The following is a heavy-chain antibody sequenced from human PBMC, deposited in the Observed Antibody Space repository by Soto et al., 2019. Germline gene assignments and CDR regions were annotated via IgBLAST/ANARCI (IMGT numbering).Heavy chain of an antibody. V-gene: IGHV1-69*13. J-gene: IGHJ3*02. CDR2: IIPIFGTA. D-gene: IGHD1-20*01. CDR1: GGTFSSYA. Sequence: GASVKVSCKASGGTFSSYAISWVRQAPGQGLEWMGGIIPIFGTANYAQKFQGRVTITADEATSTAYMELSSLRSEDTAVYYCARDMNNWNREAFGIWGQGTMVTVSS. CDR3: ARDMNNWNREAFGI.